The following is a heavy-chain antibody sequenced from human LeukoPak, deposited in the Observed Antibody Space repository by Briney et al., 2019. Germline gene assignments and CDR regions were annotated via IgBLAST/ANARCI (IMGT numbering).Heavy chain of an antibody. J-gene: IGHJ5*02. V-gene: IGHV1-46*01. CDR1: GYTFTSYY. Sequence: ASVKVSCKASGYTFTSYYMLWVRQAPGQGLEWMGTINPSSGSRSYAQKFQGRVTMTRDTSTNIVYMELSSLSSEDTAAYFCARDACSSTICQAGGNWFDPWGQGTLVIVS. D-gene: IGHD2-2*01. CDR2: INPSSGSR. CDR3: ARDACSSTICQAGGNWFDP.